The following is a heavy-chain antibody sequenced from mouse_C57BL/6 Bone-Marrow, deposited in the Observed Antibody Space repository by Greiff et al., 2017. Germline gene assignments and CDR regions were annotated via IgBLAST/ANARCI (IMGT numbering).Heavy chain of an antibody. J-gene: IGHJ3*01. CDR2: FYPGSGSI. CDR3: ARHGEKGVSSYVAWFAD. V-gene: IGHV1-62-2*01. Sequence: VQLQQSGAELVKPGASVKMSCKASGYTFTEYTIHWVKQRSGQGLEWIGWFYPGSGSIKYNEKFKDKATLTADKASSTVYMELSRLTSEDSAVYFCARHGEKGVSSYVAWFADWGQGTLVTVSA. D-gene: IGHD1-1*01. CDR1: GYTFTEYT.